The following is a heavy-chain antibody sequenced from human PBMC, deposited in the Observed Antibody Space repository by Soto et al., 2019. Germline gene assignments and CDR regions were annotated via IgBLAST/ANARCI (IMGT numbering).Heavy chain of an antibody. D-gene: IGHD3-22*01. CDR1: GGSISSGGYY. CDR2: IYYSGST. V-gene: IGHV4-31*03. J-gene: IGHJ4*02. Sequence: PSETLSLTCTVSGGSISSGGYYWSWIRQHPGKGLEWIGYIYYSGSTYYNPSLKSRVTISVDTSKNQFSLKLSSVTAADTAVYYCARGYYESSGYYFDYWGQGTLVTVSS. CDR3: ARGYYESSGYYFDY.